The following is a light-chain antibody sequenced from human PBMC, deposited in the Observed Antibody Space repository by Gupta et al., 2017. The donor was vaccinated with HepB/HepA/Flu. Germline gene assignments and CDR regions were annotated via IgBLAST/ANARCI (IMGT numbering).Light chain of an antibody. CDR1: SSDDGGYNY. CDR2: DVS. V-gene: IGLV2-14*01. J-gene: IGLJ2*01. Sequence: QSALTQPASVSGSPGSSITIPCTGTSSDDGGYNYVSWYQQHTGKAPKLMIYDVSNRPSGVSNRFSGSKSGNTASLTISGLQGGDEADYYCRSYTSSGTRNVVFGLVTELCGL. CDR3: RSYTSSGTRNVV.